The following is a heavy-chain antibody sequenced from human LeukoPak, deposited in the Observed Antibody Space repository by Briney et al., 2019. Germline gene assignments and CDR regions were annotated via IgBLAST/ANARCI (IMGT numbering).Heavy chain of an antibody. Sequence: GGSLRLSCAASGFTFSSYSMNWVRQAPGKGLEGVSYISSSSSTIYYADSVKGRFTISRDNAKNSLYLQMNSLRAEDTAVYYCARSGATKRNNDAFDIWGQGTMVTVSS. CDR1: GFTFSSYS. V-gene: IGHV3-48*04. J-gene: IGHJ3*02. CDR2: ISSSSSTI. CDR3: ARSGATKRNNDAFDI. D-gene: IGHD3-10*01.